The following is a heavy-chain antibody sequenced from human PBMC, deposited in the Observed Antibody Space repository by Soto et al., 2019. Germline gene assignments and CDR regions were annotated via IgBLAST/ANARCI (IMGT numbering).Heavy chain of an antibody. V-gene: IGHV1-2*02. J-gene: IGHJ4*02. Sequence: SVKGSYKPSGYTFTGYYMHWVRQAPGQGLEWMGWINPNSGGTNYAQKFQGRVTMTRDTSISTAYMELSRLRSDDTAVYYCARGQQWLVHDYWGQGTMVTVSS. D-gene: IGHD6-19*01. CDR3: ARGQQWLVHDY. CDR1: GYTFTGYY. CDR2: INPNSGGT.